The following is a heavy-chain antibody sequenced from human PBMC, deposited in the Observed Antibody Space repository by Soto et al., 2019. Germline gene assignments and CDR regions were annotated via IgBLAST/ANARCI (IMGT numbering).Heavy chain of an antibody. J-gene: IGHJ3*02. CDR1: GASISSGGYS. CDR2: IYHSGST. CDR3: ARDDLNGYFFDI. D-gene: IGHD3-9*01. Sequence: QLQLQESGSGLVKPSQTLSLTCSVSGASISSGGYSWNWIRQPPGKGLEWIGYIYHSGSTYYNPSLKSRVTISVDKSKNQFPLKLSSVTAADTAVYYCARDDLNGYFFDIWGQGTMVTVSS. V-gene: IGHV4-30-2*01.